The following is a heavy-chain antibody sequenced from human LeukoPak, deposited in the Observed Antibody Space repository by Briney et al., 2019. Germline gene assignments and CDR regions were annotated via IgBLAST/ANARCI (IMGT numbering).Heavy chain of an antibody. CDR2: ISWNSGNI. CDR3: AKEVGGNSGALDI. J-gene: IGHJ3*02. Sequence: GGSLRLSCAASGFTFDDYAFHWVRQDPGRGLEWVSGISWNSGNIGYADSVKGRFTISRDNAKNSLYLQMDSLRPEDTALYYCAKEVGGNSGALDIWGQGTMVTVSS. CDR1: GFTFDDYA. V-gene: IGHV3-9*01. D-gene: IGHD4-23*01.